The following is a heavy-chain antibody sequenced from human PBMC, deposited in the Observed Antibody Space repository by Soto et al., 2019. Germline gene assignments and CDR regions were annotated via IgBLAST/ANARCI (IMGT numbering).Heavy chain of an antibody. CDR1: GYTFTSYA. J-gene: IGHJ5*02. D-gene: IGHD3-3*01. Sequence: GASVKVSCKASGYTFTSYAMHWVRQAPGQGLEWMGIISPSGGSTSYAQKFQGRVTMTRETSTSTVYMELSSLRSEDTAVYYCARDSRMSYYEFWSGYEIGGWFDPWGQGTLVTVSS. V-gene: IGHV1-46*01. CDR3: ARDSRMSYYEFWSGYEIGGWFDP. CDR2: ISPSGGST.